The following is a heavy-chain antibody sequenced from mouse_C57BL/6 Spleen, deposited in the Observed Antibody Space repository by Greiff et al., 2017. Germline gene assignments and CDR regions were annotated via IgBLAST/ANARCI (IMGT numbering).Heavy chain of an antibody. D-gene: IGHD4-1*01. Sequence: QVTLKESGPGILQPSQTLSLTCSSSGFSLSTFGMGVGWIRQPPGKGLEWLAHTWWDDDKYYNPALKSRLTISKDTSKDQVFLKIANVDTADTATYYCARNTTGTGYFDVWGTGTTVTVSS. CDR1: GFSLSTFGMG. CDR2: TWWDDDK. J-gene: IGHJ1*03. CDR3: ARNTTGTGYFDV. V-gene: IGHV8-8*01.